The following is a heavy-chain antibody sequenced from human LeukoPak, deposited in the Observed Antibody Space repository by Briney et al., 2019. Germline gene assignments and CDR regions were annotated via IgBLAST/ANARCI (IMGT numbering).Heavy chain of an antibody. D-gene: IGHD1-14*01. Sequence: SQTLSLTCAISGDSVSSSSATWSWIRQSPSRGLEWLGRTFYRSKWYNDYAVSVESRISINPDTSKNQFSLQLNSVTPEDTAIYYCARGAPYHLDYWGQGTLVTVSS. CDR2: TFYRSKWYN. CDR1: GDSVSSSSAT. CDR3: ARGAPYHLDY. V-gene: IGHV6-1*01. J-gene: IGHJ4*02.